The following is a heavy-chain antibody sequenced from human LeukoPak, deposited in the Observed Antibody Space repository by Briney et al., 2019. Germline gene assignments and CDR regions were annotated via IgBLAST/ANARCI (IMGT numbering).Heavy chain of an antibody. V-gene: IGHV4-39*01. CDR2: IYYSGST. CDR1: GGSISSGGYY. CDR3: ARQIYSGSAIDY. J-gene: IGHJ4*02. D-gene: IGHD1-26*01. Sequence: SETLSLTCTVSGGSISSGGYYWSWIRQHPGKGLEWIGYIYYSGSTYYNPSLKSRVTISVDTSKNQFSLRLSSVTAADTAVYYCARQIYSGSAIDYWGQGTLVTVSS.